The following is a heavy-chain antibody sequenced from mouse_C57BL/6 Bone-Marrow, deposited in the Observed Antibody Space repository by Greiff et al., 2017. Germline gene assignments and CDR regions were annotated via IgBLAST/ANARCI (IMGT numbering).Heavy chain of an antibody. CDR3: ARRESYYGSSPYYFDY. J-gene: IGHJ2*01. V-gene: IGHV1-64*01. Sequence: QVQLQQPGAELVKPGASVKLSCKASGYTFTSYWMHWVKQRPGQGLEWIGMIHPNSGSTNYNEKFKSKATLTVDKSSSTDYMQLSSLTSEDSAVYYCARRESYYGSSPYYFDYWGQGTTLTVSS. CDR2: IHPNSGST. D-gene: IGHD1-1*01. CDR1: GYTFTSYW.